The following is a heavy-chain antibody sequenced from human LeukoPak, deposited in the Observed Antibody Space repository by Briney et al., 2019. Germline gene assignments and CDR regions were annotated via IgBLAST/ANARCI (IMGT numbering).Heavy chain of an antibody. Sequence: PGGSLRLSCAASGFTFSTYGMSWFRQAPGKGLEWVSAILGSGANTYYADSVKGRFTISRDNSKNTLYLHMNSLRAEDTAVYYCAKRGLSGTKEFDYWGQGTLVTVSS. J-gene: IGHJ4*02. CDR2: ILGSGANT. V-gene: IGHV3-23*01. CDR3: AKRGLSGTKEFDY. D-gene: IGHD1-7*01. CDR1: GFTFSTYG.